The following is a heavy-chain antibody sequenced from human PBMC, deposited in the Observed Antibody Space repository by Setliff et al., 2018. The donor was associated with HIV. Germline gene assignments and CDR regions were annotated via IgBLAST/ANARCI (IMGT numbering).Heavy chain of an antibody. D-gene: IGHD1-26*01. Sequence: PSETLSLTCSVSGGSISDNKYYWSWIRQPPGKGLEWTGSIYHTGKTYYNSALKNRLTISVDTSKNQFSLELSSVTAADTAVYYCARGGTSSNWFDPWGQGTLVTVSS. J-gene: IGHJ5*02. CDR3: ARGGTSSNWFDP. CDR1: GGSISDNKYY. CDR2: IYHTGKT. V-gene: IGHV4-39*07.